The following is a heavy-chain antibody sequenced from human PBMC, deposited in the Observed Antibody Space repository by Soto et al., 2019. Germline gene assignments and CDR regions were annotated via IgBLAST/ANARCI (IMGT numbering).Heavy chain of an antibody. CDR3: ARTRFDYDFWSGSPNYYYYYYMAV. CDR2: INHSGST. V-gene: IGHV4-34*01. J-gene: IGHJ6*03. Sequence: KPSETLSLTCAVYGGSFSGYYWSWIRQPPGKGLEWIGEINHSGSTNYNPSLKSRVTISVDTSKNQFSLKLSSVTAADTAVYYCARTRFDYDFWSGSPNYYYYYYMAVWGKGTTVTVSS. CDR1: GGSFSGYY. D-gene: IGHD3-3*01.